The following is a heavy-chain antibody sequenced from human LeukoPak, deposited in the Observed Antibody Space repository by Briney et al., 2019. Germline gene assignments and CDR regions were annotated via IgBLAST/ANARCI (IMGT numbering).Heavy chain of an antibody. Sequence: PGGSLRLSCAASGFIFDDHGMHWVRQAPGKGLEWVSGISWSSGIIGYADSVKGRFTISRDNAKNSLYLQMNSLRAEDTAVYYCARDTIAVAGTWKFDYWGQGTLVTVSS. J-gene: IGHJ4*02. CDR1: GFIFDDHG. D-gene: IGHD6-19*01. CDR2: ISWSSGII. V-gene: IGHV3-9*01. CDR3: ARDTIAVAGTWKFDY.